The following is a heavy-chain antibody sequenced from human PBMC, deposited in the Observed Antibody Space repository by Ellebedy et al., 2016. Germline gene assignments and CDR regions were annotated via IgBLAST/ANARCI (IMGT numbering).Heavy chain of an antibody. Sequence: SETLSLTCTVSGGSIRGSISSYYWTWIRRPQGRGLEWIGNIYYSGTTNYNSLFKSRVTMSVDTSRNQFSLSLTSVTAADTAMYYCASGYVFGFAVAGHYFDCWGQGSLVTVSS. J-gene: IGHJ4*02. CDR3: ASGYVFGFAVAGHYFDC. CDR1: GGSIRGSISSYY. CDR2: IYYSGTT. V-gene: IGHV4-61*01. D-gene: IGHD6-19*01.